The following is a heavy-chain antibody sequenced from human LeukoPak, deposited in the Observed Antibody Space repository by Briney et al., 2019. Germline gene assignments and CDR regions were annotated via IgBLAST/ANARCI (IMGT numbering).Heavy chain of an antibody. D-gene: IGHD3-10*01. V-gene: IGHV1-8*01. CDR1: GYTFTSYD. J-gene: IGHJ6*02. CDR3: ARGRRVRGLNGDYYYGMDV. CDR2: MNPNSGNT. Sequence: SVKVSCKASGYTFTSYDINWVRQATGQGLEWMGWMNPNSGNTGYAQKFQGRVTMTRNTSISTAYMELSSLRSEDTAVYYCARGRRVRGLNGDYYYGMDVWGQGTTVTVSS.